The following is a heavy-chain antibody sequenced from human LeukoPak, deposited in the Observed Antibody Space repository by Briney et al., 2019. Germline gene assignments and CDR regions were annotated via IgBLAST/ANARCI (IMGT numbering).Heavy chain of an antibody. J-gene: IGHJ4*02. CDR2: ISVNSDHK. D-gene: IGHD4-17*01. CDR1: GFTFSSYT. CDR3: TRGSYGDYEY. Sequence: PGGSLTLSCAASGFTFSSYTMNWVRQAPGKGLEWVASISVNSDHKPYADSVKGRFTISRDNAKNSRYLQMNSLTADDTAVYFCTRGSYGDYEYWGQGNLVTVSS. V-gene: IGHV3-21*01.